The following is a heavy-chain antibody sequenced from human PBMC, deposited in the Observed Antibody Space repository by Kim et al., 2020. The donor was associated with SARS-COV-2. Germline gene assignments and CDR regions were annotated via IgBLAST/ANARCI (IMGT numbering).Heavy chain of an antibody. D-gene: IGHD3-16*01. CDR2: ISYDVNIK. Sequence: GGSLRLSCSVSGFTFSNYGMHWVRQAPGKGLEWVAVISYDVNIKYYADSVKGRFTVSRDNSKKTLNLYMNGLRTEDTAVYYCARDHYADHYSGMDVWGQGTTVTVSS. CDR1: GFTFSNYG. CDR3: ARDHYADHYSGMDV. V-gene: IGHV3-30*03. J-gene: IGHJ6*02.